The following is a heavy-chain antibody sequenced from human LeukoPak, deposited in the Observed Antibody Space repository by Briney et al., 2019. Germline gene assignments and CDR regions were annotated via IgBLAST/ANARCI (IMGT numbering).Heavy chain of an antibody. Sequence: GGSLRLSCAASGFTFSSYAMHWVRQAPGKGLEWVAVISYDGSNKYYADSVKGRFTISRDNSKNTLYLQMNSLRAEDTAVYYCWIQGSSGYYDDYWGQGTLVTVSS. D-gene: IGHD3-22*01. CDR1: GFTFSSYA. V-gene: IGHV3-30*01. J-gene: IGHJ4*02. CDR3: WIQGSSGYYDDY. CDR2: ISYDGSNK.